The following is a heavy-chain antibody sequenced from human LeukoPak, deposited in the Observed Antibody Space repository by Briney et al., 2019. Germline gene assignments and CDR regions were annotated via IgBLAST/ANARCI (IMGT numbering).Heavy chain of an antibody. Sequence: ASVKVSXKASGGTFSSYAISWVRQAPGQGLEWMGGIIPIFGTANYAQKFQGRVTITADDSTSTAYMELSSLRSEDTAVYYCARDRWEPYDAFDIWGQGTLVTVSS. J-gene: IGHJ3*02. CDR3: ARDRWEPYDAFDI. CDR2: IIPIFGTA. CDR1: GGTFSSYA. D-gene: IGHD4-23*01. V-gene: IGHV1-69*13.